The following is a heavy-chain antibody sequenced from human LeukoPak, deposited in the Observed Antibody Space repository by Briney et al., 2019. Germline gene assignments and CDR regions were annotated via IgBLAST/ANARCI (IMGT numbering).Heavy chain of an antibody. CDR3: ASRPTYGGNAHRHHDY. CDR2: IIPILGIA. CDR1: GGTFSSYT. J-gene: IGHJ4*02. Sequence: SVKVSCKASGGTFSSYTISWVRQAPGQGLEWMGRIIPILGIANYAQKFQGRVTITADKSTSTACMELSSLRSEDTAVYYCASRPTYGGNAHRHHDYWGQGTLVTVSS. V-gene: IGHV1-69*02. D-gene: IGHD4-23*01.